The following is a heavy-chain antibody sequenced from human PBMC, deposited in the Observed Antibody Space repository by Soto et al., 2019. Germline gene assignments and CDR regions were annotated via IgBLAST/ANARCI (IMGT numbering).Heavy chain of an antibody. CDR3: ARDNAKVRGGQGAFHI. D-gene: IGHD3-10*01. Sequence: EVQLVESGGGVVRPWGSLRLSCAASGVTFDDYGMSWVRQAPGKGLEWVSGINGEGGSTGYADSVKARFTSSRDNAKNSLSLQMNNLRAEDTALYHCARDNAKVRGGQGAFHIWGEGTIVTVPS. CDR1: GVTFDDYG. CDR2: INGEGGST. J-gene: IGHJ3*02. V-gene: IGHV3-20*01.